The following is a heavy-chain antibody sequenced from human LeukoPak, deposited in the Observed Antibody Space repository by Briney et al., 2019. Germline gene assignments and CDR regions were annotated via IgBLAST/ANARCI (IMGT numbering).Heavy chain of an antibody. D-gene: IGHD4-23*01. V-gene: IGHV1-46*01. J-gene: IGHJ5*02. CDR3: ARDNSVEDTAWWFDP. Sequence: GASVKVSCKASGYTFTSDYMHWLRQAPGQGLEWMGIINHSGGSTSYAQTFQGRVTMTRDMSTSTDYMELSSLRSEDTAVYYCARDNSVEDTAWWFDPWGQGTLVTVSS. CDR1: GYTFTSDY. CDR2: INHSGGST.